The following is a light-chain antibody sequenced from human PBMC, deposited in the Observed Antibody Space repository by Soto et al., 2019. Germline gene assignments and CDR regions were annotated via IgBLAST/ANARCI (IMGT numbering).Light chain of an antibody. CDR1: SSDVGGYNY. CDR3: SSYAASNNYVV. Sequence: QSVLTQPPSASGSPGQSVTISCTGTSSDVGGYNYVSWYQQHPGKAPKLMIYEVSKRPSGVPDRFSGSKSGNTASLTVSGFQAEDEADYYCSSYAASNNYVVFGGGTKVTVL. CDR2: EVS. J-gene: IGLJ2*01. V-gene: IGLV2-8*01.